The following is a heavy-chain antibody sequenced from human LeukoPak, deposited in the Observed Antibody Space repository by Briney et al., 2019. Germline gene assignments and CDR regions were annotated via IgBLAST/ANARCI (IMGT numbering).Heavy chain of an antibody. J-gene: IGHJ6*02. CDR3: ARDNVLALQYSDNVYYGMDV. CDR1: GDSIRGNTYY. CDR2: LFYSGSS. D-gene: IGHD3-9*01. V-gene: IGHV4-39*07. Sequence: KPSETLSLTCTVSGDSIRGNTYYWGWIRQPPGEGLEWIGTLFYSGSSGSIYYNPSLKSRVTISVDTSKNQFSLKLSSVTAADTAVYYCARDNVLALQYSDNVYYGMDVWGQGTTVTVSS.